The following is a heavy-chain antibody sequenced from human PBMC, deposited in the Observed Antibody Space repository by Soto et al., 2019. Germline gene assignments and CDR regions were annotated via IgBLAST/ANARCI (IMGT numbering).Heavy chain of an antibody. Sequence: GGSLRLSCAASGFTFSKYAMHWVRQAPGKGLEWVAVISYDGSSEYYGDSVKGRFTISRDNSKTTLYLQMNSLRAEDTAVYYCAKDPDAVVIAVEGMDVWGQGTTVTVSS. CDR3: AKDPDAVVIAVEGMDV. J-gene: IGHJ6*02. V-gene: IGHV3-30*18. CDR1: GFTFSKYA. D-gene: IGHD3-22*01. CDR2: ISYDGSSE.